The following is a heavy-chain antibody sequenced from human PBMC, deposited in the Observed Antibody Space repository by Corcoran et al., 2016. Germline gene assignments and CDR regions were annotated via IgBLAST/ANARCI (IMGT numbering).Heavy chain of an antibody. Sequence: QVQLQESGPGLVVPSGTLSLTCAISGDSISSSNWWTWVRQPPGKGLEWIGEIYHSGSTNYNPSLKSRVTISVDKSKNQFSLNLSSVTAADTAVYYCARGEAYGSGQVGCDYWGQGTLVTVSS. CDR2: IYHSGST. J-gene: IGHJ4*02. V-gene: IGHV4-4*02. CDR1: GDSISSSNW. D-gene: IGHD3-10*01. CDR3: ARGEAYGSGQVGCDY.